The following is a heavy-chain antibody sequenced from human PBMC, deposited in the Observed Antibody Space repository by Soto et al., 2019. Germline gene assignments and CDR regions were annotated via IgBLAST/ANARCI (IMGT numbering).Heavy chain of an antibody. Sequence: QVQLVQSGAEVKKPGASVKVSCKASGYTFTSYGISWVRQAPGQGLEWMGWISAYNGNTNYAQKLQGRDTMTTDTSTSTAYMELRSLGSDDTAVYYCARDPPGYCSGGSCYLYYWGQGTLVTVSS. CDR1: GYTFTSYG. J-gene: IGHJ4*02. V-gene: IGHV1-18*01. D-gene: IGHD2-15*01. CDR3: ARDPPGYCSGGSCYLYY. CDR2: ISAYNGNT.